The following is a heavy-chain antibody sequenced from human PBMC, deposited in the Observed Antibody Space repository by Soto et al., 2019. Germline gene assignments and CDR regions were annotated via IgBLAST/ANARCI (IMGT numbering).Heavy chain of an antibody. D-gene: IGHD2-21*01. CDR2: LNPGNGNT. J-gene: IGHJ2*01. Sequence: SVAEVKEPGASVKVSCRASGYTFTNYAIHWVRQAPGQRLEWMGWLNPGNGNTKYPQKFQGRVTITRDTSASTAYMFLSSLRSEDTAVYYCARDQGIPYCGGDCYSDWYFDLWGRGTLVTVSS. V-gene: IGHV1-3*01. CDR1: GYTFTNYA. CDR3: ARDQGIPYCGGDCYSDWYFDL.